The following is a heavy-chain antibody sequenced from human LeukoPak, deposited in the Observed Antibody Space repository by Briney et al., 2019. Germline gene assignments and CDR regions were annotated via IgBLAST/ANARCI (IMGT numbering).Heavy chain of an antibody. J-gene: IGHJ4*02. CDR3: ARARGGNGRSRDSMVRGVIFDY. CDR1: GGSISSFY. D-gene: IGHD3-10*01. Sequence: SETLSLTCTVSGGSISSFYWSWIRQPPGKGLEWIGYIYYSGSTNYNPSLKSRVTISVDTSKIQFSLKLSSVTAADTAVYYCARARGGNGRSRDSMVRGVIFDYWGQGILVTVSS. V-gene: IGHV4-59*01. CDR2: IYYSGST.